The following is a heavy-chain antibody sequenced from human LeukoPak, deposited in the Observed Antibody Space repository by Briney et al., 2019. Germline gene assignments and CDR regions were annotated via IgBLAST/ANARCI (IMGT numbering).Heavy chain of an antibody. D-gene: IGHD2-15*01. Sequence: SETLSLTCAVYGGSFSGYYWSWIRQPPGKGLEWIGEINHSGSTNYSPSLKSRVTISVDMSKNQFSLKLSSVTAADTAVYYCASQGKDCSGGSCYSGVRYFDYWGQGTLVTVSS. CDR1: GGSFSGYY. CDR3: ASQGKDCSGGSCYSGVRYFDY. V-gene: IGHV4-34*01. J-gene: IGHJ4*02. CDR2: INHSGST.